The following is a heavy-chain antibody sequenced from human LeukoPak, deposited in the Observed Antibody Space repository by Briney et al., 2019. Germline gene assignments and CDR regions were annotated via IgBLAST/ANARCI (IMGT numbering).Heavy chain of an antibody. CDR3: AKAHLPDYYYMDV. CDR2: ISGSGSAT. V-gene: IGHV3-23*01. Sequence: GGSLRLSCAASGFTFGSYAMTWVRQAPGKGLEWVSAISGSGSATYYADSVKGRFTISRDNSRNTLHLQMNSLRAEDTAVYYCAKAHLPDYYYMDVWGKGTTVTVSS. J-gene: IGHJ6*03. CDR1: GFTFGSYA.